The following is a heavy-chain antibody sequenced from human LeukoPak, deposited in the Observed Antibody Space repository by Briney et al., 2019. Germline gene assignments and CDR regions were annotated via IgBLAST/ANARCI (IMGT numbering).Heavy chain of an antibody. CDR3: ARDYLVGALSPYYFDY. Sequence: GGSLRLSGAASGFTFSSYAMHWVRQAPGKGLEWVSYISSSSSTIYYADSVKGRFTISRDNAKNSLYLQMNSLRAEDTAVYYCARDYLVGALSPYYFDYWGQGTLVTVSS. CDR1: GFTFSSYA. D-gene: IGHD1-26*01. J-gene: IGHJ4*02. CDR2: ISSSSSTI. V-gene: IGHV3-48*04.